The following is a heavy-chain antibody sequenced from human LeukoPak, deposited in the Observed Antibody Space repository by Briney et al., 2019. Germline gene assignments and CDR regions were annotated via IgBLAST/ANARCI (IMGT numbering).Heavy chain of an antibody. CDR2: IYYSGST. V-gene: IGHV4-39*01. D-gene: IGHD2-2*02. CDR1: GGSISSSSYY. J-gene: IGHJ4*02. CDR3: ARLIVVVPAAIGGRYYFDY. Sequence: SETLSLTCTVSGGSISSSSYYWGWIRQPPGKGLEWIGSIYYSGSTYYNPSLKSRVTISVDTSKNQFSLKLSSVTAADTAVYYCARLIVVVPAAIGGRYYFDYWGQGTLVTVSS.